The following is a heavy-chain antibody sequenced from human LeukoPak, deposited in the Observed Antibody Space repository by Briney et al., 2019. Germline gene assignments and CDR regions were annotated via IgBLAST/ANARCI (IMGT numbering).Heavy chain of an antibody. CDR1: GYSFTSYW. D-gene: IGHD3-10*01. J-gene: IGHJ4*02. CDR3: ARHLNPYASGGRYFFDY. CDR2: IDPSDSYT. Sequence: GESLNISCKGSGYSFTSYWISWVRQMPGKGLEWMGRIDPSDSYTNYSPSFQGHVTISADKSISTAYLQWSSLKASDTAMYYCARHLNPYASGGRYFFDYWGQGTLVTVSS. V-gene: IGHV5-10-1*01.